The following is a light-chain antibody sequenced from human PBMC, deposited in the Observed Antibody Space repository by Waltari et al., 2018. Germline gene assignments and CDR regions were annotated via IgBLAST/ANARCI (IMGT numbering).Light chain of an antibody. V-gene: IGLV2-14*03. CDR2: DLN. CDR1: NSDIGGYNF. Sequence: QSALTQPASVSGSPGQSITISCTGSNSDIGGYNFVSWYQQHPGKDPKLMIYDLNKRPSGVSNRFSASKSGKTASLTISGLQAEDEANYYCSSYTTSSTLVFGGGTKVTVL. J-gene: IGLJ2*01. CDR3: SSYTTSSTLV.